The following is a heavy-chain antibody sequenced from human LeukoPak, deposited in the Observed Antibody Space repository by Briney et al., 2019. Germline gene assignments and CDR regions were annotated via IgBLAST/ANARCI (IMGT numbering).Heavy chain of an antibody. V-gene: IGHV3-33*06. J-gene: IGHJ4*02. CDR1: GFTFSSYC. D-gene: IGHD4-17*01. CDR3: AKAMPNYGDYVGEIDY. CDR2: IWYDGSNK. Sequence: PGRSLRLSCAASGFTFSSYCMHWFRRAPGKGLEWVAVIWYDGSNKYYADSVKRRFTISRDNSKNTLYLQMNSLRAEDTAVYYCAKAMPNYGDYVGEIDYWGQGTLVTVSS.